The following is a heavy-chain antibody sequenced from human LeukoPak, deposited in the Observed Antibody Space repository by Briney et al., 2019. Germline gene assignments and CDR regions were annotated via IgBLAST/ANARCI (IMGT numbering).Heavy chain of an antibody. CDR3: ARDPGGSYYYFGY. D-gene: IGHD1-26*01. CDR1: GGTFSSYA. CDR2: IIPIFGTA. V-gene: IGHV1-69*01. Sequence: SSVKVSCTASGGTFSSYAISRVRQAPGQGLEWMGGIIPIFGTANYAQKFQGRVTITADESTSTAYMELSSLRSEDTAVYYCARDPGGSYYYFGYWGQGTLVTVSS. J-gene: IGHJ4*02.